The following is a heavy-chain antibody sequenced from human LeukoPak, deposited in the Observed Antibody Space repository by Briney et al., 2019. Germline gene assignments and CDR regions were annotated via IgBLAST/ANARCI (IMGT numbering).Heavy chain of an antibody. CDR2: INGDGSAT. J-gene: IGHJ4*02. D-gene: IGHD6-19*01. V-gene: IGHV3-74*01. CDR3: AKSLLAVAGTGPRFDY. CDR1: RFAFSSYW. Sequence: GGSLRLSCAASRFAFSSYWMHWVRQAPGKGLVWVSHINGDGSATIYADSVKGRFTISRDNAKNTLYLQMNSLRAEDTAVYYCAKSLLAVAGTGPRFDYWGQGTLVTVSS.